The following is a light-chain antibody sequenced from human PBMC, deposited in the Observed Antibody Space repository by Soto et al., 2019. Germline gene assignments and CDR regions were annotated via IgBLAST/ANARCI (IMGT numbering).Light chain of an antibody. V-gene: IGKV1-5*03. CDR1: QTISSW. CDR2: KAS. J-gene: IGKJ5*01. CDR3: QQYNTWPPIT. Sequence: DIQVTQSPSTLSGSVGDRVTITCRASQTISSWLAWYQQKPGKAPKLLIYKASTLKSGVPARFSGSGSWTEFTLTISSLQSEDFAVYYCQQYNTWPPITFGQGTRLEIK.